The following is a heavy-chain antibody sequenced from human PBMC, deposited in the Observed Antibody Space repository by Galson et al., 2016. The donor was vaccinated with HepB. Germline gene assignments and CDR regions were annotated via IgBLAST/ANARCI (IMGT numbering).Heavy chain of an antibody. Sequence: SVKVSCKASGGTFSSYAISWVRQAPGQGLEWMGGIIPIFGTAKYAQKFQGRVTITADESTSTAYMELSSLRSEDTAVYYCASAQHSVAGMGAYYYYGMDVWGQGTTVTVSS. V-gene: IGHV1-69*13. J-gene: IGHJ6*02. CDR1: GGTFSSYA. CDR2: IIPIFGTA. CDR3: ASAQHSVAGMGAYYYYGMDV. D-gene: IGHD6-19*01.